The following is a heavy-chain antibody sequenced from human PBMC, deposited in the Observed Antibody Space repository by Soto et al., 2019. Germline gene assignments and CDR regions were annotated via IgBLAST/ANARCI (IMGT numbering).Heavy chain of an antibody. J-gene: IGHJ4*02. Sequence: GGSLRLSCSVSGIRFSTYSMYWVRQAPGKGLEYVSAISNNGGSTYYADSVKDRITISRDNSKNTLYLQVSSLRAEDTAVYYCVTGYSSGWYEIYWGQGTLVTVSS. V-gene: IGHV3-64D*06. D-gene: IGHD6-19*01. CDR1: GIRFSTYS. CDR3: VTGYSSGWYEIY. CDR2: ISNNGGST.